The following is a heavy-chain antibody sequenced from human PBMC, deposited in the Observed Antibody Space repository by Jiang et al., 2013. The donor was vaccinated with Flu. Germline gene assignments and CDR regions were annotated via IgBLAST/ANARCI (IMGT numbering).Heavy chain of an antibody. CDR1: GGSISSYY. J-gene: IGHJ5*02. CDR2: MYINGNT. V-gene: IGHV4-4*07. D-gene: IGHD5-12*01. CDR3: ASSIPHSGYERHRFDP. Sequence: GLVKPSETLPLTCTVSGGSISSYYWSWIRQPAGKGLEWIGQMYINGNTRYNPSLESRITMSVDTSKNHFSLRLSSVTAADSATYYCASSIPHSGYERHRFDPWGQGILVIVSS.